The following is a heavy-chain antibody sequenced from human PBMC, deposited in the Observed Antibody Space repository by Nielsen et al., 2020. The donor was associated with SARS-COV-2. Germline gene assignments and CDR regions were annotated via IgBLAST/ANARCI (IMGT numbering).Heavy chain of an antibody. CDR2: INHSGST. V-gene: IGHV4-34*01. CDR3: ARGPLGIAVAGGLRGRYYGMDV. D-gene: IGHD6-19*01. J-gene: IGHJ6*02. Sequence: WIRQPPGKGLEWIGEINHSGSTNYNPSLKSRVTISVDTSKNQFSLKLSSVIAADTAVYYCARGPLGIAVAGGLRGRYYGMDVWGQGTTVTVSS.